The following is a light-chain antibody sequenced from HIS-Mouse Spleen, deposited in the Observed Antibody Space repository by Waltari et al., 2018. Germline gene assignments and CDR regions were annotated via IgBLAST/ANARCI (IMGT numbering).Light chain of an antibody. CDR3: GTWDSSLSAWV. J-gene: IGLJ3*02. CDR2: DNN. Sequence: QSVLTQPPSVSAAPGQKVTIPCSGSSSNIGHNYVYLYQQLPGTAPKLLIYDNNKRPSGIPDRFSGSKSGTSATLGITGLQTGDEADYYCGTWDSSLSAWVFGGGTKLTVL. V-gene: IGLV1-51*01. CDR1: SSNIGHNY.